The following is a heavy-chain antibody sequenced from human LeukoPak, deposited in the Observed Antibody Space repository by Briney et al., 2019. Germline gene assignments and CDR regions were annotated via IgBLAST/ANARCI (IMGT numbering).Heavy chain of an antibody. V-gene: IGHV4-59*01. CDR1: GGSIRSYY. Sequence: SETLSLTCTVSGGSIRSYYWSWIRQPPGKGLEWIGYIFYSGGANCNPSLKSRVTISVDTSKNQFSLKLTSVTAADTAVYYCARVYYSNSYDYWYFDLWGRGTLVTVSS. CDR3: ARVYYSNSYDYWYFDL. D-gene: IGHD6-13*01. CDR2: IFYSGGA. J-gene: IGHJ2*01.